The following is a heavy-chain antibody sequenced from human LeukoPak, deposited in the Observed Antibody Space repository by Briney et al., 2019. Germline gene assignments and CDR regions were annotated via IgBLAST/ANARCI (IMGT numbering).Heavy chain of an antibody. J-gene: IGHJ4*02. CDR1: GFTFSSSW. V-gene: IGHV3-7*01. CDR2: TNQVGSEE. D-gene: IGHD3-22*01. Sequence: GGSLRLSCAASGFTFSSSWMSWVRQAPGKGLEWVANTNQVGSEEYYVDSVKGRFTISRDNAKNSLYLQMDSLRAEDTAVYYCARDSSGYAYWGQGTLVTVSS. CDR3: ARDSSGYAY.